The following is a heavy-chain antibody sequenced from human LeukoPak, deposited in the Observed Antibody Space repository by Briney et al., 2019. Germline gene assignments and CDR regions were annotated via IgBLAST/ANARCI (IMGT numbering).Heavy chain of an antibody. V-gene: IGHV3-9*01. Sequence: GRSLRLSCAASGFTFDDYAMHWVRQAPGKGLEWVSGISWNSGSIGYANSVKGRFTISRGNAKNSLYLPMNSLRAEDPALYYCAKDGGSGSYYHYYGMDVWGQGTTVTVSS. J-gene: IGHJ6*02. CDR1: GFTFDDYA. CDR3: AKDGGSGSYYHYYGMDV. CDR2: ISWNSGSI. D-gene: IGHD3-10*01.